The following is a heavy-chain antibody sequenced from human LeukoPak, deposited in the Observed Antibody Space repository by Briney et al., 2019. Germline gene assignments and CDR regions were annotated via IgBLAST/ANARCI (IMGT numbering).Heavy chain of an antibody. CDR1: GFTFSNYW. V-gene: IGHV3-7*01. CDR3: ASGSTYNWFDP. J-gene: IGHJ5*02. D-gene: IGHD2-2*01. CDR2: IKTDGSEK. Sequence: PGGSLRLSCEGSGFTFSNYWMGWVRQAPGKGLQWVANIKTDGSEKYYVDSVKGRFTISRDDAKNSLYLQMNSLRAEDTAVYYCASGSTYNWFDPWGQGTLVTVSS.